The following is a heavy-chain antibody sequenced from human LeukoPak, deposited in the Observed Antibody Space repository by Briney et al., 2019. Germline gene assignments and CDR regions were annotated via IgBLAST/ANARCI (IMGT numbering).Heavy chain of an antibody. V-gene: IGHV3-23*01. Sequence: PGGSLRLSCAASGFSFSSYGMSWVRQAPGKGLVWVSAISGSGDRTYYADSVKGRFTISRDNPRNTLYLQLNSLRAEDTAVYYCASHFGDYGTYLDYWGQGTLVTVSS. J-gene: IGHJ4*02. D-gene: IGHD4-17*01. CDR3: ASHFGDYGTYLDY. CDR2: ISGSGDRT. CDR1: GFSFSSYG.